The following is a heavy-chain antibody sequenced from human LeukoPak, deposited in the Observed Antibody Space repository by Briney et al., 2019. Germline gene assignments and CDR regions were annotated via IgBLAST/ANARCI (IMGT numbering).Heavy chain of an antibody. Sequence: GRSLRLSCAASGFTFSSYGMHWVRQAPGKGLEWVAVIWYDGSNKYYADSVKGRFTISRDNSKNTLYLQMSSLRAEDTAVYYCARGINSYYYYGMDVWGQGTTVTVSS. CDR3: ARGINSYYYYGMDV. V-gene: IGHV3-33*01. J-gene: IGHJ6*02. D-gene: IGHD2-15*01. CDR2: IWYDGSNK. CDR1: GFTFSSYG.